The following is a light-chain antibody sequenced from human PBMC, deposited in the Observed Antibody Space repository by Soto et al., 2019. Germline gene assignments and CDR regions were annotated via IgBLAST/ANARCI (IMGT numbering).Light chain of an antibody. V-gene: IGLV2-14*01. J-gene: IGLJ1*01. CDR2: GVS. Sequence: QSVLTQPASVSGSPGQSITISCSGTRSDIGSYNYVAWYQQFPGKTPKILIYGVSNRPSGVSSRFSGSKAGNTASLTIAGLQAEDEADYYCISYTGSSTSYVLRSGTNVTGL. CDR3: ISYTGSSTSYV. CDR1: RSDIGSYNY.